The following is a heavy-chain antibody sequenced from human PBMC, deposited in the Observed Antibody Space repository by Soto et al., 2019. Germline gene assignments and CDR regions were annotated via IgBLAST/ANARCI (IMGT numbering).Heavy chain of an antibody. CDR3: AKDLSLPYYDSSVRYFDY. J-gene: IGHJ4*02. Sequence: PGGSLRLSCAASGFTFSSYAMSWVRQAPGKGLEWVSAISGSGGSTYYADSVKGRFTISRDNSKNTLYLQMNSLRAEDTAVYYCAKDLSLPYYDSSVRYFDYWGQGILVTVSS. D-gene: IGHD3-22*01. CDR2: ISGSGGST. V-gene: IGHV3-23*01. CDR1: GFTFSSYA.